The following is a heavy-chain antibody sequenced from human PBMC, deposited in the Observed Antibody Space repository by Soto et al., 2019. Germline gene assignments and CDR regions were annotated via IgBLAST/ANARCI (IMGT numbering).Heavy chain of an antibody. J-gene: IGHJ6*02. CDR3: ARRRKDIVVVPAASRWGMDV. CDR2: INPSGGST. D-gene: IGHD2-2*01. V-gene: IGHV1-46*01. CDR1: GYTFTSYY. Sequence: ASVKVSCKASGYTFTSYYMHWVRQAPGQGLEWMGIINPSGGSTSYAQKFQGRVTMTRETSTSTVYMELSSLRSEDTAVYYCARRRKDIVVVPAASRWGMDVWGQGTTVTVSS.